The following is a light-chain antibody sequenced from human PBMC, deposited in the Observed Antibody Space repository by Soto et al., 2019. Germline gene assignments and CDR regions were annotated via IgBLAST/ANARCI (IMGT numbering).Light chain of an antibody. J-gene: IGKJ5*01. V-gene: IGKV3D-20*01. CDR3: QQYGSSPIT. Sequence: EIVLTQSPGTLSLSPGERATLSCKASETVSSSYVAWYQQKPGLAPRLLIHDSSTRASGIPDRFSGSKSGTDFTLTIRGLEPEDVAVYYCQQYGSSPITFGQGTRLEIK. CDR2: DSS. CDR1: ETVSSSY.